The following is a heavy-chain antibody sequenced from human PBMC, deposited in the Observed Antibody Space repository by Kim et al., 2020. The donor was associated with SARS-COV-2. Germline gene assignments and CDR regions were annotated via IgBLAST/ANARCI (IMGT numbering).Heavy chain of an antibody. CDR3: ARGYGWAAPSYYYYGMDV. D-gene: IGHD6-13*01. CDR2: INAGNGNT. V-gene: IGHV1-3*01. J-gene: IGHJ6*02. CDR1: GYTFTSYA. Sequence: ASVKVSCKASGYTFTSYAMHWVRQAPGQRLEWMGWINAGNGNTKYSQKFQGRVTITRDTSASTAYMELSSLRSEDTAVYYCARGYGWAAPSYYYYGMDVWGQGTTVTVSS.